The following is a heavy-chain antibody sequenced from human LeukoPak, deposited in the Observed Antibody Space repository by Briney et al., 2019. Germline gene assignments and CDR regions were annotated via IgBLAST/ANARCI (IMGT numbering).Heavy chain of an antibody. D-gene: IGHD6-13*01. J-gene: IGHJ5*02. V-gene: IGHV4-59*01. CDR1: GGSISSYY. CDR3: ARGRSSWYVGWFDP. Sequence: SETLSLTCTVSGGSISSYYWSWIRQPPGKGLEWIGYIYYSGSTNYNPSLKSRVTISVDTSKNQSSLKLSSVTAADTAVYYCARGRSSWYVGWFDPWGQGTLVTVSS. CDR2: IYYSGST.